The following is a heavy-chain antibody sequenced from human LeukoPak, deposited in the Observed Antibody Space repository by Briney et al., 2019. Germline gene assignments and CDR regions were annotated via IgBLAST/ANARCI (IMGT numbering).Heavy chain of an antibody. Sequence: PGGSLRLSCAASGFTVSSNYMSWVRQAPGKGLEWVSRINSDGSGTSYADSVKGRFTISRDNAKNTLYLQMNSLRAEDTAVYYCARGGGSGWYGSAFDIWGQGTTVSVSS. V-gene: IGHV3-74*01. CDR1: GFTVSSNY. J-gene: IGHJ3*02. CDR3: ARGGGSGWYGSAFDI. CDR2: INSDGSGT. D-gene: IGHD6-19*01.